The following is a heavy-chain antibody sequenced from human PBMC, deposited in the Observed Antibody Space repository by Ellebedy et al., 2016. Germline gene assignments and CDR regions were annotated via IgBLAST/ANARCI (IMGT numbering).Heavy chain of an antibody. CDR3: AKDMVTGIAVAGVHNSGMDV. J-gene: IGHJ6*02. D-gene: IGHD6-19*01. Sequence: GESLKISCAASGFTFDDYTMHWVRQAPGKGLEWVSLISWDGGSTDYADSVKGRFTISRDNSKNSLYLQMNSLRTEDTGLYYCAKDMVTGIAVAGVHNSGMDVWGQGTTVTVSS. V-gene: IGHV3-43*01. CDR2: ISWDGGST. CDR1: GFTFDDYT.